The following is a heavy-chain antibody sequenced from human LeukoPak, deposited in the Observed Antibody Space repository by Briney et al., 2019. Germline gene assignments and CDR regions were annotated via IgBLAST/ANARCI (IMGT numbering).Heavy chain of an antibody. D-gene: IGHD6-13*01. J-gene: IGHJ4*02. CDR3: ARRGPPFSSSWYLDY. CDR2: IYLDDSET. CDR1: GDNFNNYW. Sequence: GESLKISCKGGGDNFNNYWIVWVRQVPGKGLEWMGVIYLDDSETKYSPSFQGQVTISADKSISTAYLQWSSLKASDTAMYYCARRGPPFSSSWYLDYWGQGTLVTVSS. V-gene: IGHV5-51*01.